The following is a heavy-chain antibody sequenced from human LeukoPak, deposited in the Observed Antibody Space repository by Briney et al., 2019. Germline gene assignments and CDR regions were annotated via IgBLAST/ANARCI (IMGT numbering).Heavy chain of an antibody. CDR3: ARLPTGYRSDWYFNAFDH. J-gene: IGHJ4*02. V-gene: IGHV1-18*01. CDR1: GYTFSSYG. D-gene: IGHD6-19*01. Sequence: ASVKVSCKASGYTFSSYGLSWVRQAPGQGFEWMGWISPSNGDTKYVQNLQGRVTMTTDTSTSTAYMELRSLRSDDTAVYYCARLPTGYRSDWYFNAFDHWGQGTLVAVSS. CDR2: ISPSNGDT.